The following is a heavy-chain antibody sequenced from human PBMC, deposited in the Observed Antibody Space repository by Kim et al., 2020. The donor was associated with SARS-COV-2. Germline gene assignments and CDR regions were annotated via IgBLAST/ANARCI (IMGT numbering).Heavy chain of an antibody. Sequence: GGSLRLSCAASGFTFSSYGMHWVRQAPGKGLEWVAVIWYDGSNKYYADSVKGRFTISRDNSKNTLYLQMNSLRAEDTAVYYCARDVGGRGRYFDWLSPDYYYYGMDVWGQGTTVTVSS. D-gene: IGHD3-9*01. CDR3: ARDVGGRGRYFDWLSPDYYYYGMDV. CDR2: IWYDGSNK. V-gene: IGHV3-33*01. CDR1: GFTFSSYG. J-gene: IGHJ6*02.